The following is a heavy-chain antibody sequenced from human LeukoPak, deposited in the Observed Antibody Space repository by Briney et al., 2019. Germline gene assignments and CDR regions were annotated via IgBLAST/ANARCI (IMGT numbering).Heavy chain of an antibody. J-gene: IGHJ5*02. CDR1: MDSITGNQ. CDR2: TYSSGTT. V-gene: IGHV4-59*12. CDR3: AREQRTYNWFDP. Sequence: PSETLSLTCIVSMDSITGNQWSWVRQSPGKRLEWIGYTYSSGTTKYDPSLKSRVTISVDTSKNQFSLKLSSVTAADTAVYYCAREQRTYNWFDPWGQGTLVTVSS.